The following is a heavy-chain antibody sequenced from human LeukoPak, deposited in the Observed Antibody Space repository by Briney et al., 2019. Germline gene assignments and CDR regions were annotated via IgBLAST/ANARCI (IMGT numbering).Heavy chain of an antibody. CDR2: ISSGSTTI. V-gene: IGHV3-48*01. D-gene: IGHD3-10*01. Sequence: GGSLRLSCAASGFTFTKYSMHWGRQTPGKGLEWVSYISSGSTTIYYTDSVKGRFTISRDNAKNSLYLQMNSLRAEDTAVYYCARRESTTIVRGGVDYWGQGTLVTVSS. CDR1: GFTFTKYS. J-gene: IGHJ4*02. CDR3: ARRESTTIVRGGVDY.